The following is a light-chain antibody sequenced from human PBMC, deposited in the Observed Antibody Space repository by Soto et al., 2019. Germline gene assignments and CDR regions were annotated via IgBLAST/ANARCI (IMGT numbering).Light chain of an antibody. CDR1: QNIRSY. Sequence: DLPMPQSPSSLYASVGDRVTITCRASQNIRSYLKWYQQKPGKAPHLLTYATSSFQTGVPSRFSASGSGTDFSLVISDRQPEDSATYYCQQGYRSRWTSGRGNKVEI. V-gene: IGKV1-39*01. J-gene: IGKJ1*01. CDR2: ATS. CDR3: QQGYRSRWT.